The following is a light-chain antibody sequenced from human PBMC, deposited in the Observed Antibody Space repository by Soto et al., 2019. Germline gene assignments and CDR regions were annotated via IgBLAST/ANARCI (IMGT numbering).Light chain of an antibody. Sequence: DIVMTQSPDSLAVALGERATINCKSSQRVLYSSNNKNYLAWYQQRPGQPPNLLIYWASTRESGVPDRCSGSGSGTDFTLTSSSLQAEDVAIYYCQQYFSFPWTFGQGTKVEIK. CDR2: WAS. V-gene: IGKV4-1*01. CDR1: QRVLYSSNNKNY. J-gene: IGKJ1*01. CDR3: QQYFSFPWT.